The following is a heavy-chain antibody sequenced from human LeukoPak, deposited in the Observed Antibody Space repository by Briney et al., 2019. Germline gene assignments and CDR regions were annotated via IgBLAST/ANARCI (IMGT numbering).Heavy chain of an antibody. CDR3: ARDRDWGFDY. CDR2: INSDTI. Sequence: PGGSLRLSCAASGLTFSTYSMNWVRQAPGQGLEWVSYINSDTIWYADSVKGRFTISRDNAKNSLFLQMNSLRAEDTAVCYCARDRDWGFDYWGQGTLVTVSS. CDR1: GLTFSTYS. V-gene: IGHV3-48*01. J-gene: IGHJ4*02. D-gene: IGHD7-27*01.